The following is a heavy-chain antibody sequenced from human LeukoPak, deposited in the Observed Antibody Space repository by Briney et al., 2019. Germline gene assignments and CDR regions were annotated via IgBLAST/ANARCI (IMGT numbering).Heavy chain of an antibody. D-gene: IGHD4-17*01. CDR1: GGSISSYY. CDR2: ISDSGST. V-gene: IGHV4-59*12. CDR3: ARETYGDYVGYYYYMDV. Sequence: SETLSLTCTVSGGSISSYYWSWIRQPPGKGLEWIGYISDSGSTNSNPSLNSRATISVDTSKNQFSLKLSSVTAADTAVYYCARETYGDYVGYYYYMDVWGKGTTVTVSS. J-gene: IGHJ6*03.